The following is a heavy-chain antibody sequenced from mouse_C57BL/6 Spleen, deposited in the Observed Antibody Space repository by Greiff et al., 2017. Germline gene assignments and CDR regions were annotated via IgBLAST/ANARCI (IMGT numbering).Heavy chain of an antibody. Sequence: LQQSGASVKISCKASGYAFSSYWMNWVKQRPGKGLEWIGQIYPGDGDTNYNGKFKGKATLTADKSSSTAYMQLSSLASEDSAVYFCAKSGHLTVGVLDYWGQGTTLTVSS. CDR1: GYAFSSYW. J-gene: IGHJ2*01. CDR2: IYPGDGDT. CDR3: AKSGHLTVGVLDY. V-gene: IGHV1-80*01. D-gene: IGHD4-1*01.